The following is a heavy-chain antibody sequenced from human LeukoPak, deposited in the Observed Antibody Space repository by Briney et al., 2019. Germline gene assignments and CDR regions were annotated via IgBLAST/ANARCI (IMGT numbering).Heavy chain of an antibody. D-gene: IGHD2-2*02. Sequence: SETLSLTCTVSGGSISSYYWSWIRQPAGKGLEWIGRIYTSGSTNYNPSLKSRVTMSVDTSKNQFSLKLSSVTAADTAVYYCARGVLDVVVPAAISSWFDPWGQGTLVTVSS. J-gene: IGHJ5*02. CDR3: ARGVLDVVVPAAISSWFDP. CDR1: GGSISSYY. CDR2: IYTSGST. V-gene: IGHV4-4*07.